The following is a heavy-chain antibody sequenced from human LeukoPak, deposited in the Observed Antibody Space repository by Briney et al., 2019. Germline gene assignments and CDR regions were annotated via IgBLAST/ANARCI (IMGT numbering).Heavy chain of an antibody. Sequence: PGGSLRLSCAASEFAFSTYNMNWVRQAPGKGLEWVSYISTGSSTTYYADSVKGRFTTSRDNVENSLYLQMNSLRVEDTAVFYCARDQYDTWSRRGNFDSWGQGTLVIVSS. CDR2: ISTGSSTT. CDR3: ARDQYDTWSRRGNFDS. D-gene: IGHD3-3*01. V-gene: IGHV3-48*01. CDR1: EFAFSTYN. J-gene: IGHJ4*02.